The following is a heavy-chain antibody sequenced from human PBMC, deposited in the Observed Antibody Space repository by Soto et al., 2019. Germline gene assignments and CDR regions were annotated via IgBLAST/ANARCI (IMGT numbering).Heavy chain of an antibody. CDR1: GYSVNNFF. D-gene: IGHD3-10*01. V-gene: IGHV1-46*02. J-gene: IGHJ6*02. Sequence: QVQLVQSGAEVKKPGASVKVACEASGYSVNNFFIHWVRQAPGQGLEWMGLLNPSVGSTTYAQKFQGRVSMISDTSTNTVYLELRRLRSEDTAVYYCARPRGEGASPPDQRGLDVWGQGTTVTVSS. CDR3: ARPRGEGASPPDQRGLDV. CDR2: LNPSVGST.